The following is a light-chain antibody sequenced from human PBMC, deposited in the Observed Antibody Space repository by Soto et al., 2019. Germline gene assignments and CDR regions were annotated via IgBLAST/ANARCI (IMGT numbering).Light chain of an antibody. J-gene: IGKJ3*01. CDR1: QSISNW. V-gene: IGKV1-5*01. Sequence: DIQMTQSPSTMSVSVGDRATITCRASQSISNWLAWYQQKPGKAPNLLIYDASSLQSGVPSRFSGSGSGTDFTLTISSLQPEDFATYYCQHYNGFSSSVTFGPGTTVDIK. CDR2: DAS. CDR3: QHYNGFSSSVT.